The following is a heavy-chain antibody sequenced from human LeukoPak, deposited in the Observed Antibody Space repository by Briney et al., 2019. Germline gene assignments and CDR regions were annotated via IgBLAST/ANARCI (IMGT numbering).Heavy chain of an antibody. CDR3: ARDGLRYCSGDSCYIAWFDP. CDR1: GGSISLYY. CDR2: IYPSGNT. V-gene: IGHV4-4*07. D-gene: IGHD2-15*01. Sequence: SETLSLTCTVSGGSISLYYWNWIRQPAGKGLEWIGRIYPSGNTNYNPSVKSRVTMSVDTSKNQFSLKLTSVTAADTAIYYCARDGLRYCSGDSCYIAWFDPWGQGTLVTVSS. J-gene: IGHJ5*02.